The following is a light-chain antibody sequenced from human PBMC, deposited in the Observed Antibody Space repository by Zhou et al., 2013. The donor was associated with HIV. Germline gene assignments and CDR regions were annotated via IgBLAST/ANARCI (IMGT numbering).Light chain of an antibody. V-gene: IGKV3-20*01. J-gene: IGKJ2*01. Sequence: EIVLTQSPATLSLSPGERATLSCRASHTISANYLAWYQQKPGQAPRLLVYGASTRATGIPDRFTGSGSGTDFTLTFTTLGPEDFAVYYCQQYANSPQTLGQGTKVEIK. CDR3: QQYANSPQT. CDR2: GAS. CDR1: HTISANY.